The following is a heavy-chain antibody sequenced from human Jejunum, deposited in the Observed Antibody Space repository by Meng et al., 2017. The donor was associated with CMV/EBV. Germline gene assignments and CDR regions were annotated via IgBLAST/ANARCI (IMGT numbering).Heavy chain of an antibody. D-gene: IGHD3-16*01. Sequence: CGVFGGYFSSYYWSWLRQPPGKGLEWIGEINHRGSANYEPSLKSRLTILVDTSKQQFSLQLSSVTAADTAVYYCARGITAYGSFNKWGQGTLVTVSS. CDR3: ARGITAYGSFNK. CDR2: INHRGSA. CDR1: GGYFSSYY. J-gene: IGHJ4*02. V-gene: IGHV4-34*01.